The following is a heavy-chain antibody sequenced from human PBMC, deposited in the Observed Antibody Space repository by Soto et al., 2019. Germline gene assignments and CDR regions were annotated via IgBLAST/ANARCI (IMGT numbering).Heavy chain of an antibody. J-gene: IGHJ4*02. CDR3: ARDSGYDYAGSFDS. D-gene: IGHD5-12*01. CDR2: IIPIFGTA. V-gene: IGHV1-69*01. CDR1: GGTFSSYA. Sequence: QVQLVQSGAEVKKPGSSVKVSCKASGGTFSSYAISWVRQAPGQGLEWMGGIIPIFGTANYAQEFQGRVSVTADESTSRAYREPGSLRSDDTAVYYCARDSGYDYAGSFDSWGQGSPVTVSS.